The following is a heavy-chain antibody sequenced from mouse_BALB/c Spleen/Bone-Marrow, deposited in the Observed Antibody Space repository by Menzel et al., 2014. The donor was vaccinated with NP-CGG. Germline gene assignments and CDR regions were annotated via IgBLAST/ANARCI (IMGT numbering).Heavy chain of an antibody. CDR3: ARSYYDYDRAWFAY. Sequence: VKLVESGAELARPGASVKMSCEASGYTFTSYTMHWVKPRPGQGLEWIGYINPSSGYTNYNQKFKDKATLTADKSSSTAYMQLSSLTSEDSVVYYCARSYYDYDRAWFAYWGQGTLVTVSA. V-gene: IGHV1-4*01. CDR1: GYTFTSYT. J-gene: IGHJ3*01. D-gene: IGHD2-4*01. CDR2: INPSSGYT.